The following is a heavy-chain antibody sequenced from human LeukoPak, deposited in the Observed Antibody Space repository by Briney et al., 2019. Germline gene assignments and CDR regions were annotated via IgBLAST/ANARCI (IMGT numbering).Heavy chain of an antibody. CDR1: GGTFSSYA. J-gene: IGHJ6*03. D-gene: IGHD3-16*02. Sequence: GASVKVSCKASGGTFSSYAISWVRQAPGQGLEWMGGIIPIFGTANYAQNFQGRVTITTDESTSTAYMELSSLRSEDTAVYYCARGSPLPPPYYYYMDVWGKGTTVTVSS. CDR2: IIPIFGTA. CDR3: ARGSPLPPPYYYYMDV. V-gene: IGHV1-69*05.